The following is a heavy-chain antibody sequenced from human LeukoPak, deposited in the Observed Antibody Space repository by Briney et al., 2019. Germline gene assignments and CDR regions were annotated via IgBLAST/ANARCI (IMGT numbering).Heavy chain of an antibody. V-gene: IGHV4-38-2*02. D-gene: IGHD3-10*01. CDR3: AREYGSGSYYMVEDY. Sequence: SETLSLTCTVSGYSISSGYYWGWIRQPPGKGLEWIGSIYHSGSTYYNPSLKSRVTISVDTSKNQFSLKLSSVTAADTAVYYCAREYGSGSYYMVEDYWGQGTLVTVSS. CDR2: IYHSGST. CDR1: GYSISSGYY. J-gene: IGHJ4*02.